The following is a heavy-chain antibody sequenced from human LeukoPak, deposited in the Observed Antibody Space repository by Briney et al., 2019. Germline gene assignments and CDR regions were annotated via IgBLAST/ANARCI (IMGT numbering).Heavy chain of an antibody. CDR3: ARLFGYSSSWPLTG. CDR2: ISAYNGNT. CDR1: GYTFNSYG. D-gene: IGHD6-13*01. J-gene: IGHJ4*02. Sequence: ASVKVSCKASGYTFNSYGISWVRQAPGQGLEWMGWISAYNGNTNYAQKLQGRVTMTTDTSTSTAYMELRSLRSDDTAVYYCARLFGYSSSWPLTGWGQGTLVTVSS. V-gene: IGHV1-18*01.